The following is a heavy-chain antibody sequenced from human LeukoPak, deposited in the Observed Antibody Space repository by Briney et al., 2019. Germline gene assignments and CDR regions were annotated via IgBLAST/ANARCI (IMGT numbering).Heavy chain of an antibody. CDR1: GYTFTSYG. D-gene: IGHD3-10*01. CDR2: ISAYNGNT. J-gene: IGHJ5*02. V-gene: IGHV1-18*01. CDR3: AREQPGTNWFDP. Sequence: SVKVSCKASGYTFTSYGISWVRQAPGQGLEWMGWISAYNGNTNYAQKLQGRATMTTDTSTSTAYMELRSLRSDDTAVYYCAREQPGTNWFDPWGQGTLVTVSS.